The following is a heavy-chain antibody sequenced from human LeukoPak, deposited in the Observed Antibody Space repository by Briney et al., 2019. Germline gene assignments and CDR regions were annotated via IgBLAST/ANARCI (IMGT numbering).Heavy chain of an antibody. D-gene: IGHD6-6*01. V-gene: IGHV1-46*01. CDR1: GYTFTGYY. Sequence: ASVKVSCKASGYTFTGYYMHWVRQAPGQGLEWMGIINPSGGSTSYAQKFQGRVTMTRDTSTSTVYMELSSLRSEDTAVYYCARDLEYSNSSADLDYWGQGTLVTVSS. CDR2: INPSGGST. CDR3: ARDLEYSNSSADLDY. J-gene: IGHJ4*02.